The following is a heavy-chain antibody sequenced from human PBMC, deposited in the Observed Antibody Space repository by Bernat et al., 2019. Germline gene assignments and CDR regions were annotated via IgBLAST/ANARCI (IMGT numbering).Heavy chain of an antibody. CDR1: GGSISSSSYY. D-gene: IGHD3-22*01. V-gene: IGHV4-39*01. CDR2: IYYSGST. CDR3: ASGLYYYDSSGYYLDY. J-gene: IGHJ4*02. Sequence: QLQLQESGPGLVKPSETLSLTCTVSGGSISSSSYYWGWIRQPPGKGLEWIGSIYYSGSTYYNPSLKSRVTISVDTSKNQFSLKLSSVTAADTAVYYCASGLYYYDSSGYYLDYWGQGTLVTVSS.